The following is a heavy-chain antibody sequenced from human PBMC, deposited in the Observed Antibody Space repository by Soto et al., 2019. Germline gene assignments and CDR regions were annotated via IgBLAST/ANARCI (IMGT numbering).Heavy chain of an antibody. CDR1: GYSFTSYW. J-gene: IGHJ3*02. CDR3: ARLIGGLIAAAGTDAFDI. CDR2: IYPGDSDT. Sequence: GESLKISCKGSGYSFTSYWIGWVRQMPGKGLEWMGIIYPGDSDTRYSPSFQGQVTISADKSISTAYLQWSSLKASDTAIYYCARLIGGLIAAAGTDAFDIWGQGTMVTVSS. D-gene: IGHD6-13*01. V-gene: IGHV5-51*01.